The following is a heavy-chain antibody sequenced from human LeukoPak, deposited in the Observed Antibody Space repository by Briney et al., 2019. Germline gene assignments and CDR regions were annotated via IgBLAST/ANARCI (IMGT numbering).Heavy chain of an antibody. V-gene: IGHV4-34*01. J-gene: IGHJ4*02. D-gene: IGHD6-19*01. CDR1: GGSFSGYY. CDR3: ARGYSSGWSFDY. CDR2: INHSGST. Sequence: SETLSLTCAVYGGSFSGYYWSWIRQPPGKGLEWIGEINHSGSTNHNPSLKSRVTISVDTSKNQFSLKLSSVTAADTAVYYCARGYSSGWSFDYWGQGTLVTVSS.